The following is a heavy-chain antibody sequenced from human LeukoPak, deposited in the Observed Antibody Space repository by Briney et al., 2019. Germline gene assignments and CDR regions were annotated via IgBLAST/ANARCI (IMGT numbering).Heavy chain of an antibody. CDR3: AKEDIVVVPAADYYGMDV. D-gene: IGHD2-2*01. CDR1: GFTFSSYA. Sequence: PGGSLRLSCAASGFTFSSYAMSWVRQAPGKGLEWVSAISGSGGSTYYADSVKGRFTISRDNSKNTLYLQMNSLRAEDTAVYYCAKEDIVVVPAADYYGMDVWGQGTTVTVSS. CDR2: ISGSGGST. J-gene: IGHJ6*02. V-gene: IGHV3-23*01.